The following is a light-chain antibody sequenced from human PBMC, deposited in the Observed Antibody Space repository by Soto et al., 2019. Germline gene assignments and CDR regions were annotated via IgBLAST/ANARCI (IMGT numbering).Light chain of an antibody. Sequence: DIVLTQSPLSLPVTPGEPASISCRSSQSLLQSNGNNHVDWYLQRPGQCPQLLLYLASSRASGVPDRFSGSGSGTEFSLEISRVEAEDVGVYYCLQAAQSPLTFGQGTRLEIK. V-gene: IGKV2-28*01. CDR3: LQAAQSPLT. CDR1: QSLLQSNGNNH. J-gene: IGKJ5*01. CDR2: LAS.